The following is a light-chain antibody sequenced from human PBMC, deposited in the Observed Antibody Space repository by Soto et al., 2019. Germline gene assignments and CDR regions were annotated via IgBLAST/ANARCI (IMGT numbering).Light chain of an antibody. V-gene: IGLV2-23*01. CDR1: SSDVGSYNL. CDR2: EGS. Sequence: QSALTQPASVSGSPGQSITISCTGTSSDVGSYNLVSWYQQHPGKAPKLMIYEGSKRPSGVSNRFSGSKSGNTASLTISGLQAEDEADYYCCSYAGSSLYVLGTGTKV. J-gene: IGLJ1*01. CDR3: CSYAGSSLYV.